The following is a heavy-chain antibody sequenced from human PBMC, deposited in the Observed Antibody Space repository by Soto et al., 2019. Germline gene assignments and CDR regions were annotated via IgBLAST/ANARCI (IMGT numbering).Heavy chain of an antibody. Sequence: TLSLTCTVSGGSISSGGYYWSWIRQHPGKGLEWIGYIYYSGSTYYNPSLKSRVTISVDTSKNQFSLKLSSVTAADTAVYYCARRPQDCSGGRCYLYFHHWGQGTLVTVS. CDR3: ARRPQDCSGGRCYLYFHH. CDR2: IYYSGST. CDR1: GGSISSGGYY. J-gene: IGHJ1*01. V-gene: IGHV4-31*03. D-gene: IGHD2-15*01.